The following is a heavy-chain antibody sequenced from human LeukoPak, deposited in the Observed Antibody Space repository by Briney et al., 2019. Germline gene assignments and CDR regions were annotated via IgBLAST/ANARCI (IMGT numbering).Heavy chain of an antibody. V-gene: IGHV4-59*07. CDR2: IYDSGTT. Sequence: SDTLSLTCTVSGGSISGYYWSWVRQPPGKGLEWIGYIYDSGTTNYNPSLKSRVTISEDTSKNQFSLNLNSVTAAHTAVYYCERKVESKWFDPWGQGTLVTVSS. J-gene: IGHJ5*02. CDR3: ERKVESKWFDP. CDR1: GGSISGYY.